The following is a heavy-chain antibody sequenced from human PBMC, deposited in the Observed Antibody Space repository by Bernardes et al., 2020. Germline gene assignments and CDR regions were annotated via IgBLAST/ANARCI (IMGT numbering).Heavy chain of an antibody. CDR1: GFSFSSFW. J-gene: IGHJ4*02. D-gene: IGHD3-3*01. CDR2: IRGKTDGELT. CDR3: TKFQEWSTDY. Sequence: GGSLRLSCTASGFSFSSFWMNWVRQAPGKGLEWVARIRGKTDGELTEYAAPVRGRFTISRDDSRSTLYLQMSSLTTDDTGVYYCTKFQEWSTDYWGQGTLVNVSS. V-gene: IGHV3-15*01.